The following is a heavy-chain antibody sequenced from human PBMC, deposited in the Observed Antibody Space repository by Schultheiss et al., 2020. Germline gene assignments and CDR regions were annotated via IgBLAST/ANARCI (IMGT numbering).Heavy chain of an antibody. CDR3: AASGYSYGSFYYFDY. J-gene: IGHJ4*02. D-gene: IGHD5-18*01. V-gene: IGHV3-23*01. Sequence: GESLKISCAASGFTFSSYAMSWVRQAPGKGLEWVSAISGSGGSTYYADSVKGRFTISRDNSKNTLYLQMNSLRAEDTAVYYCAASGYSYGSFYYFDYWGQGTLVTVYS. CDR2: ISGSGGST. CDR1: GFTFSSYA.